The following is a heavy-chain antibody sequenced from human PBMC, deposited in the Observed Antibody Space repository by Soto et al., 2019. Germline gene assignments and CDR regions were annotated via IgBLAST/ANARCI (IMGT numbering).Heavy chain of an antibody. CDR1: GFTFSSYG. D-gene: IGHD1-20*01. CDR3: AKDRGAGITGTKRGLGY. CDR2: ISYDGSNK. V-gene: IGHV3-30*18. J-gene: IGHJ4*02. Sequence: QPGGSLRLSCAASGFTFSSYGMHWVRQAPGKGLEWVAVISYDGSNKYYADSVKGRFTISRDNSKNTLYLQMNSLRAEDTAVYYCAKDRGAGITGTKRGLGYWGQGTLVTVSS.